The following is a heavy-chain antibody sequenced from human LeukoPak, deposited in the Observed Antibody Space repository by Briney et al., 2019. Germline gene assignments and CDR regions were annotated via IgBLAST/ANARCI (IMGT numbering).Heavy chain of an antibody. V-gene: IGHV4-39*01. J-gene: IGHJ3*02. D-gene: IGHD3-22*01. CDR3: ASPSKLVISRGGFDM. Sequence: SETLSLTCTVSGGSSSDTTYYWAWTRQPPGKGLEWIGSIYFSETKYNPSLKSRITISGDTSKKQFSLKLSSVTAADTAVYYCASPSKLVISRGGFDMWGQGTMVTVSA. CDR2: IYFSET. CDR1: GGSSSDTTYY.